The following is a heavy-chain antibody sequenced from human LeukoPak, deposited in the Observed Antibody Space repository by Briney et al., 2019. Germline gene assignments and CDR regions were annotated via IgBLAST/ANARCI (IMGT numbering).Heavy chain of an antibody. J-gene: IGHJ4*02. CDR2: IIPILGIA. CDR3: ARDRIAAAGTDFDY. D-gene: IGHD6-13*01. Sequence: LGASVKVSCKASGGTFSSYAISWVRQARGQGLEWMGRIIPILGIANYAQKFQGRVTITADKSTSTAYMELSSLRSEDTAVYYCARDRIAAAGTDFDYWGQGTLVTVSS. V-gene: IGHV1-69*04. CDR1: GGTFSSYA.